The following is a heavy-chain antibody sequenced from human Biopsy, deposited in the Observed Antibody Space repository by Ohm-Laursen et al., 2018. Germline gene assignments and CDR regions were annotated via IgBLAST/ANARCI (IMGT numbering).Heavy chain of an antibody. Sequence: SVTVSCKTSGYTFTDYFVHWVRQAPGQGLEWMGWIDTINGGTRSAQKFQGRVTMTRNTSISTAYMELSSLTSVDTAVYYCARDFNYDGGGSFNFDYWGQGTLVTVSS. V-gene: IGHV1-2*02. CDR1: GYTFTDYF. CDR3: ARDFNYDGGGSFNFDY. D-gene: IGHD3-22*01. CDR2: IDTINGGT. J-gene: IGHJ4*02.